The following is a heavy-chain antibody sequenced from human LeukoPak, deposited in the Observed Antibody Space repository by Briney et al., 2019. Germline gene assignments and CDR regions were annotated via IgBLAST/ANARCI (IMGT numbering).Heavy chain of an antibody. CDR3: ARRRGEMATIEAGFDP. CDR1: GASISSSRYY. V-gene: IGHV4-39*01. CDR2: IYYSGST. Sequence: SQTLSLTCTVSGASISSSRYYWGWIRQPPGKGLEWIGSIYYSGSTYYNPSLKSRVTISVDTSKNQFSLKLSSVTAADTAVYYCARRRGEMATIEAGFDPWGQGTLVTVSS. J-gene: IGHJ5*02. D-gene: IGHD5-24*01.